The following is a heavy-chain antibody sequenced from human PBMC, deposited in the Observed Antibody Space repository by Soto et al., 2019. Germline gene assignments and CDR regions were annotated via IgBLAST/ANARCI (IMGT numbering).Heavy chain of an antibody. Sequence: PGGSLRLSCAASGFTFSSYAMHWVRQAPGKGLEYVSAISSNGGSTYYANSVKGRFTISRDNSKNTLYLQMGSLRAEDMAVYYCARSRPLYCSSTSCLPSGYFQHWGQGTLVTVSS. CDR1: GFTFSSYA. J-gene: IGHJ1*01. CDR3: ARSRPLYCSSTSCLPSGYFQH. D-gene: IGHD2-2*01. V-gene: IGHV3-64*01. CDR2: ISSNGGST.